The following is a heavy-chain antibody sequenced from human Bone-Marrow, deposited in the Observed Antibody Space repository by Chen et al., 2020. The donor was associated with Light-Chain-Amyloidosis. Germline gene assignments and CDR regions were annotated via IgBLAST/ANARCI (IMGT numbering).Heavy chain of an antibody. CDR2: IDPSDFRL. D-gene: IGHD4-17*01. Sequence: QVQLVQSGAEVMKPGASVKVSCKASGYTFTSFYIHWARQAPGQGLEWMGLIDPSDFRLSYAQKFQGRVTMTGDTSSNTVYMELRSLTSEDTAVYYCAKESPLGSTVGLSPPDSWGQGTLVTVSS. CDR3: AKESPLGSTVGLSPPDS. J-gene: IGHJ4*02. V-gene: IGHV1-46*01. CDR1: GYTFTSFY.